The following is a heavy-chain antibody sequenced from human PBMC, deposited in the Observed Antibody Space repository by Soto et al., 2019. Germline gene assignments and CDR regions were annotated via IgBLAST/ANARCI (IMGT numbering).Heavy chain of an antibody. Sequence: SVKVSCKASGGTFSSYAISWVRQAPGQGLEWMGGIIPIFGTANYAQKFQGRVTMTADESTSTAYMELSSLRSEDTAVYYCATGYCSGGSCPVSMDVWAKGTTVTVSS. CDR3: ATGYCSGGSCPVSMDV. J-gene: IGHJ6*04. D-gene: IGHD2-15*01. V-gene: IGHV1-69*13. CDR2: IIPIFGTA. CDR1: GGTFSSYA.